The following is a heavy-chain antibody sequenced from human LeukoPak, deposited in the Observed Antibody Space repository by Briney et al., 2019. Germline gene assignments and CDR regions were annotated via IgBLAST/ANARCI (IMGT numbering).Heavy chain of an antibody. CDR2: MYHSGST. CDR1: GYSISSGYY. Sequence: SETLSLTCAVSGYSISSGYYWGWIRQPPGKGLDWIASMYHSGSTYYNPSLKGRVTISVDTSKNQFSLRLSSVTAADTAVYYCAKQGPTVVTHFDSWGQGTLGTVSS. J-gene: IGHJ4*02. D-gene: IGHD4-23*01. CDR3: AKQGPTVVTHFDS. V-gene: IGHV4-38-2*01.